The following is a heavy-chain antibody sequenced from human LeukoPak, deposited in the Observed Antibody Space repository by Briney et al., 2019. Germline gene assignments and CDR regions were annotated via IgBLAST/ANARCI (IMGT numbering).Heavy chain of an antibody. V-gene: IGHV4-39*07. J-gene: IGHJ2*01. CDR3: ARDIGYRAPKWNFDL. D-gene: IGHD5-18*01. CDR1: GGSISSSSYY. CDR2: IYYSGGT. Sequence: PSETLSLTCTVSGGSISSSSYYWGWIRQPPGKGLEWIGNIYYSGGTYYNPSLKSRVTISVDTSKNQFSLKLSSVTAADTAMYYCARDIGYRAPKWNFDLWGRGTLVTVSS.